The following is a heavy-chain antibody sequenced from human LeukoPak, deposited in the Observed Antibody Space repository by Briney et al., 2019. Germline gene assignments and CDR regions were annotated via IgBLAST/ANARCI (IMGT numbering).Heavy chain of an antibody. V-gene: IGHV1-2*02. CDR1: GYTFTGYY. J-gene: IGHJ6*03. CDR3: ARGGRSVSYSRYYYMDV. Sequence: ASVKVSCMASGYTFTGYYMHWVRQAPGQGLEWMGWINPNSGGTNYAQKFQGRVTMTRDTSISTAYMELSRLRSDDTAVYYCARGGRSVSYSRYYYMDVWGKGTTVTVSS. CDR2: INPNSGGT. D-gene: IGHD2-15*01.